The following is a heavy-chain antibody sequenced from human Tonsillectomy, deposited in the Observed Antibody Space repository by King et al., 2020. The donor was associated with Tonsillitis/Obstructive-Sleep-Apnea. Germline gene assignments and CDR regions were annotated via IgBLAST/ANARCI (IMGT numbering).Heavy chain of an antibody. CDR1: GESFSGYY. CDR2: INHSGST. V-gene: IGHV4-34*01. CDR3: ASGIVLMVYATFDY. Sequence: VQLQQWGAGLLKPSETLSLTCAVYGESFSGYYWSWIRQPPGKGLEWIGEINHSGSTNYNPSLKSRVTISVDTSKNQFSLKLSSVTAADPAVYYCASGIVLMVYATFDYWGQGTLVTVSS. D-gene: IGHD2-8*01. J-gene: IGHJ4*02.